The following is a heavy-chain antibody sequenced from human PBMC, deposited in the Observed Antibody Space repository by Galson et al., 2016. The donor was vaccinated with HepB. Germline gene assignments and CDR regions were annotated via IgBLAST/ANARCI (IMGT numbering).Heavy chain of an antibody. D-gene: IGHD5-12*01. V-gene: IGHV1-18*01. CDR1: GFTFTAYG. Sequence: SEKVSCKASGFTFTAYGISWVRQAPGQGLEWMGWNNPYNGNTNYAQSFQGRVTMTTDTSTGTAYMELWNLRSDDTALYYCARVLGGYDFYPWGQGTLVTVSS. CDR2: NNPYNGNT. CDR3: ARVLGGYDFYP. J-gene: IGHJ5*02.